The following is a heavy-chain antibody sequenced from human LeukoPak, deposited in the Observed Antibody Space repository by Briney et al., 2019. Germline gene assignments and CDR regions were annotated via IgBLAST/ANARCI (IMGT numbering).Heavy chain of an antibody. CDR1: GYTLTELS. D-gene: IGHD3-22*01. V-gene: IGHV1-24*01. Sequence: GSVKVSCKVSGYTLTELSMHWVRQAPGKGLEWMGGFDPEDGETIYAQKFQGRVTMTEDTSTDTAYMELSGLRSEDTAVYYCATALASQPDSSGYYYLPDYWGQGTLVTVSS. J-gene: IGHJ4*02. CDR2: FDPEDGET. CDR3: ATALASQPDSSGYYYLPDY.